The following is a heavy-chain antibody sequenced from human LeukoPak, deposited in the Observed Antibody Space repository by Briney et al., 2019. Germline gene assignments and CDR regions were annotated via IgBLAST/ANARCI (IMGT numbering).Heavy chain of an antibody. J-gene: IGHJ4*02. CDR3: AKGDSSVNSEGTKIDY. Sequence: PGGSLRLSCAASGFTFSSYAMSWVRQAPGKGLEWVSAISGSGGSTYYADSVKGRFTISRDNSKNTLYLQMNSLRAEDTAVYYCAKGDSSVNSEGTKIDYWGQGTLVTVSS. CDR1: GFTFSSYA. V-gene: IGHV3-23*01. CDR2: ISGSGGST. D-gene: IGHD3-22*01.